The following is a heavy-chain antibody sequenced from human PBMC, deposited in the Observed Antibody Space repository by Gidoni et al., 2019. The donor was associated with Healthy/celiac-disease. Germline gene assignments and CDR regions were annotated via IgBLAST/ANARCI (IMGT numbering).Heavy chain of an antibody. Sequence: QVQLVESGGGVVQPGRSLRLSCAASGFTFSSYRMTWVRRAPGKGLEWVAVIWYDGSNKYYADSVKGRFTISRDNSKNTLYLQMNSLRAEDTAVYYCARDLSLVAGSLDYYYGMDVWGQGTTVTVSS. J-gene: IGHJ6*02. CDR1: GFTFSSYR. CDR3: ARDLSLVAGSLDYYYGMDV. CDR2: IWYDGSNK. V-gene: IGHV3-33*01. D-gene: IGHD6-19*01.